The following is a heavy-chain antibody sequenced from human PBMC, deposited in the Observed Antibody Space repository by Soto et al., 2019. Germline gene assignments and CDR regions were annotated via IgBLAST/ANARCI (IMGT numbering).Heavy chain of an antibody. D-gene: IGHD3-9*01. CDR3: VRDSGYEILTGYQHLDS. V-gene: IGHV3-7*03. Sequence: GGSLRLSCAASGFTFRTYWMSWVRQAPGRGLEWVAILNPDGNERRYVDSVMGRFTISRDNAKNSLFLQLNSLRADDTAMYYCVRDSGYEILTGYQHLDSWGQGTLVTVSS. CDR2: LNPDGNER. CDR1: GFTFRTYW. J-gene: IGHJ4*02.